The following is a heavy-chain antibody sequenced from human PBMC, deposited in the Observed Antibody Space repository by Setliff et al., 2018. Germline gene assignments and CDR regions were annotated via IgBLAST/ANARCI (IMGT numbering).Heavy chain of an antibody. CDR1: GFSLTTSGVG. CDR2: IFWDDDK. CDR3: VHRPGYCFTTTCWNFDY. V-gene: IGHV2-5*02. D-gene: IGHD2-2*01. J-gene: IGHJ4*02. Sequence: SGPTLVNPTQTLTLTCTFSGFSLTTSGVGVGWVRQPPGKALEWLAIIFWDDDKRYSPSLKNRLTITEDSLKRQVVLTMTNVDPVDTATYYCVHRPGYCFTTTCWNFDYWGQGALVTVSS.